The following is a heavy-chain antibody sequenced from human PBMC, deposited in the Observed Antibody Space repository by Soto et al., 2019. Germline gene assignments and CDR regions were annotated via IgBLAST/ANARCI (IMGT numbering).Heavy chain of an antibody. J-gene: IGHJ4*02. D-gene: IGHD3-22*01. Sequence: XSVKVSCTAAGYPFTSYAVHWVRQAPGQRLEWMGWINAGNGNTKYSQKFQGRVTITRDTSASTAYMELSSLRSEDTAVYYCALDSSGYWDWGQGTLVTVSS. V-gene: IGHV1-3*01. CDR1: GYPFTSYA. CDR2: INAGNGNT. CDR3: ALDSSGYWD.